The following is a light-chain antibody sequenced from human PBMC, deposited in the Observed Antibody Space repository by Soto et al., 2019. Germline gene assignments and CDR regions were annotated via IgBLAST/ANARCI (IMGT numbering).Light chain of an antibody. CDR2: EGS. Sequence: SALTQPASVSGSPGQSITISCTGTSSDVGSYNLVSWYQQHPGKAPKLMIYEGSKRPSGVSNRFSGSKSGNTASLTISGLQAEDEADYYCQSYDNTLGGLGWVFGGGTKLTVL. J-gene: IGLJ3*02. V-gene: IGLV2-23*01. CDR1: SSDVGSYNL. CDR3: QSYDNTLGGLGWV.